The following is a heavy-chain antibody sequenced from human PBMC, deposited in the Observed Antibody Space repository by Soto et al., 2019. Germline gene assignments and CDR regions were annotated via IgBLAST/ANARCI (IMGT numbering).Heavy chain of an antibody. V-gene: IGHV3-33*01. D-gene: IGHD4-17*01. CDR3: ARDRMVTPVTTLFYYYYGMDV. Sequence: QVQLVESGGGVVQPGRSLRLSCAASGFTFSSYGMHWVRQAPGKGLEWVAVIWYDGSNKYYADSVKGRFTISRDNSKNTLYLQMNSLRAEDTAVYYCARDRMVTPVTTLFYYYYGMDVWGQGTTVTVSS. CDR2: IWYDGSNK. J-gene: IGHJ6*02. CDR1: GFTFSSYG.